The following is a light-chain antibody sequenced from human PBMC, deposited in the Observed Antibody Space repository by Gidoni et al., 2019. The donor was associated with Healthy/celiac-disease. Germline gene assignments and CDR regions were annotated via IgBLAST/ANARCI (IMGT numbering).Light chain of an antibody. Sequence: DIQLTQSPSFLSASVGDRVTITCRASQGISSYLAWYQQKPGKAPKLLIYAASTLQSGVPSRFSGSGSGTEFTLTIRSLQPEDFATYYCQQLNSYPSITFXQXTRLEIK. CDR1: QGISSY. V-gene: IGKV1-9*01. J-gene: IGKJ5*01. CDR2: AAS. CDR3: QQLNSYPSIT.